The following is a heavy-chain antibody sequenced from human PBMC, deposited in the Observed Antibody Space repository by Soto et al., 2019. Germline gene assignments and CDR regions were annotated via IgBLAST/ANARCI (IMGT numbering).Heavy chain of an antibody. Sequence: QVQLVQSGAEVKKPGSSVKVSCKASGGTFSSYAISWVRQAPGQGLEWMGGIIPIFGTANYAQKFQGRVTITADESTSTAYMALISLRAEDTAVYYCASRWLQAPYYFDYWGQGTLVTVSS. CDR2: IIPIFGTA. V-gene: IGHV1-69*01. CDR3: ASRWLQAPYYFDY. D-gene: IGHD5-12*01. J-gene: IGHJ4*02. CDR1: GGTFSSYA.